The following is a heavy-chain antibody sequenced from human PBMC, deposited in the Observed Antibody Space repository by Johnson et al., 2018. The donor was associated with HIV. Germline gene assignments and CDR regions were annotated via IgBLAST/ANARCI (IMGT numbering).Heavy chain of an antibody. CDR1: GITFSSYG. CDR3: ARAGGAVRVNGFDM. CDR2: ITWNGGRT. J-gene: IGHJ3*02. V-gene: IGHV3-20*04. D-gene: IGHD6-19*01. Sequence: VQLVESGGGVVQPGGSLRLSCAASGITFSSYGMGWVRQAPGKGLEWVSGITWNGGRTGYADSVKGRFTISRDNAKNSLYLQMNSLRGEDTALYYCARAGGAVRVNGFDMWGQGTMVTVSS.